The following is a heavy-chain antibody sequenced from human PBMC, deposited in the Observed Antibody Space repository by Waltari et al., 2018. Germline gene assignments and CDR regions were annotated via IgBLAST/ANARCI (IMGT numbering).Heavy chain of an antibody. D-gene: IGHD3-10*01. V-gene: IGHV1-8*01. CDR2: MNPNSGNT. Sequence: QVHLVQSGAEVKKSGASVQVTRKASGYTFTRDDINWVRQATGQGLEWMGWMNPNSGNTIYAQKFQGRVTMTEDTSTDTAYMELSSLRSEDTAVYYCATGLNYGSGSSWGQGTLVTVSS. CDR1: GYTFTRDD. J-gene: IGHJ4*02. CDR3: ATGLNYGSGSS.